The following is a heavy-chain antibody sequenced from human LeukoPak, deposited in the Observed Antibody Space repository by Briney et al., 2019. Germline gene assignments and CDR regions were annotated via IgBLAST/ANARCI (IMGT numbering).Heavy chain of an antibody. CDR1: GFSFSDYD. V-gene: IGHV3-21*01. D-gene: IGHD1-1*01. Sequence: GGSLRLSCSASGFSFSDYDMNWVRQAPGEGLEWVSAISGRSSHIYYGEAVKGRFTISRDNAKNSLYLQMDSLGVEDTAVYYCGRAFPPLRTTSEGDLWGKGTLVIVSS. CDR3: GRAFPPLRTTSEGDL. CDR2: ISGRSSHI. J-gene: IGHJ1*01.